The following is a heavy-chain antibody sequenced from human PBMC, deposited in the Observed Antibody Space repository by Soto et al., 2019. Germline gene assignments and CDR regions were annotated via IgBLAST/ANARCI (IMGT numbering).Heavy chain of an antibody. D-gene: IGHD1-26*01. V-gene: IGHV4-59*01. Sequence: SETLSLTCTVSGGSISSYYWSWIRQPPGKGLEWIGYIYYSGSTNYNPSLKSRVTISVDTSKNQFSLKLSSVTAADTAVYYCAREGSYGSFGYWGQGTLVTSPQ. J-gene: IGHJ4*02. CDR2: IYYSGST. CDR3: AREGSYGSFGY. CDR1: GGSISSYY.